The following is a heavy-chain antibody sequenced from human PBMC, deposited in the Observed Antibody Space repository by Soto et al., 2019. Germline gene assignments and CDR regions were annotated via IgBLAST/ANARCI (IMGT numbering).Heavy chain of an antibody. CDR2: IYYSGST. CDR1: GGSISSGGYY. D-gene: IGHD3-3*01. Sequence: LSLTGTVSGGSISSGGYYWSWIRQHPGKGLEWIGYIYYSGSTYYNPSLKSRVTISVDTSKNQFSLKLSSVTAADTAVYYCAAEVGFGPLFDNWGQGTLVTVSS. V-gene: IGHV4-31*03. CDR3: AAEVGFGPLFDN. J-gene: IGHJ4*02.